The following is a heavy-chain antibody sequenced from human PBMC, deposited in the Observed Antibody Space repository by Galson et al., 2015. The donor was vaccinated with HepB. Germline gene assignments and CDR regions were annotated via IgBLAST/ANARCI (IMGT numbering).Heavy chain of an antibody. CDR2: ISSSSSYT. CDR1: GFTFSDYY. CDR3: ARVGDSSGYYYASPWYFDL. V-gene: IGHV3-11*06. D-gene: IGHD3-22*01. J-gene: IGHJ2*01. Sequence: SLRLSCAASGFTFSDYYMSWIRQAPGKGLEWVSYISSSSSYTNYADSVKGRFTISRDNAKNSLYLQMNSLRAEDTAVYYCARVGDSSGYYYASPWYFDLWGRGTLVTVSS.